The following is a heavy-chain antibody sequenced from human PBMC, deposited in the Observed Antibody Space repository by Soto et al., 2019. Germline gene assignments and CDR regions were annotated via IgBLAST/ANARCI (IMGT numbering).Heavy chain of an antibody. D-gene: IGHD2-15*01. CDR3: ARDGGGCSGGTCGWFDP. J-gene: IGHJ5*02. CDR1: GFTVTSSY. Sequence: EVQLVESGGGLIRPGGSLRLSCAASGFTVTSSYMNWVRQAPGKGLEWISLIYYGGSTYYADSVKGRFTISRDTSKNTLYLQMTSLRAEDTAVYYCARDGGGCSGGTCGWFDPWGQGTLVTVSS. V-gene: IGHV3-66*01. CDR2: IYYGGST.